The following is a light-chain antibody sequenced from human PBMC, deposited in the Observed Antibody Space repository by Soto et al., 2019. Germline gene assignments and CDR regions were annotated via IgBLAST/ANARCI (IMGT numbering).Light chain of an antibody. V-gene: IGLV5-45*03. CDR3: MIWHTSAWV. CDR1: SGINVGTYR. Sequence: QSVLTQPSSLSASPGASASLTCTLRSGINVGTYRIFWYQQKPGSPPQYLLMYRSDSDKRQGSGVPSRFSGSKDDSANAGILLISGLQSEDEADYYCMIWHTSAWVFGGGTQLTVL. CDR2: YRSDSDK. J-gene: IGLJ3*02.